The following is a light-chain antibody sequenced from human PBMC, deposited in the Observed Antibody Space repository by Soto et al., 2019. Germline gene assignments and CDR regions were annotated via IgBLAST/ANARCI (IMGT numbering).Light chain of an antibody. CDR3: TSWTTSTTMI. Sequence: QSALTQPASVYVSPGQSITISCTGTSSDIGAYNFVSWYQQHPGKAPKLMLYDVNIRPSGVSNRFSGSKSGNTASLTISGLQAEDEADYYCTSWTTSTTMIFGGGTKLTVL. J-gene: IGLJ2*01. CDR1: SSDIGAYNF. V-gene: IGLV2-14*03. CDR2: DVN.